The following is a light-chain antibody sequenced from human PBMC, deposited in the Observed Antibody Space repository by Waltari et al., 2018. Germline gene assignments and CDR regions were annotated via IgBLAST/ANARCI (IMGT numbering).Light chain of an antibody. CDR2: GSS. CDR3: HQYQRSPT. Sequence: VLTQSPGTLSLSPGERATLSCRASQSLSNGYLAWYQHRPGQAPRLLIHGSSHMATDIPDRFSGSGSGTDFSLTISSLDPEDFAVYYCHQYQRSPTFGHGTKV. V-gene: IGKV3-20*01. J-gene: IGKJ1*01. CDR1: QSLSNGY.